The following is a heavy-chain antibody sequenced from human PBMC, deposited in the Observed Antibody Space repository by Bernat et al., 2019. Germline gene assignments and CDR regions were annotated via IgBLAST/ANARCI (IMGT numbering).Heavy chain of an antibody. D-gene: IGHD4-17*01. CDR2: ISGSGGST. J-gene: IGHJ3*02. CDR3: ANSAGDYFGPDAVDI. Sequence: EVQLLESGGGLVQPGGSLRLSCAASAFTFTSYAMSWVRQAPGKGLEWVSAISGSGGSTYCADSVKGRFTISRDNSKNTLYLQMNSLRAEDTAVYYCANSAGDYFGPDAVDIWGQGTRVTVSS. CDR1: AFTFTSYA. V-gene: IGHV3-23*01.